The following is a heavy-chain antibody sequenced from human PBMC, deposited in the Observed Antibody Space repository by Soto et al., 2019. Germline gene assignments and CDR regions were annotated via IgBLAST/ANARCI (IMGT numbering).Heavy chain of an antibody. D-gene: IGHD6-13*01. J-gene: IGHJ4*02. V-gene: IGHV3-30*03. CDR1: GFTFSTYG. CDR3: ARPYRGNWYYFYY. Sequence: QVQLVESGGGVVQPGRSLRLSCAASGFTFSTYGMHWVRQAPGKGLEWVAVISYDGSNKNYADSVKGRLTISRDNSKNTLYLQMNSLRTEDTALYYCARPYRGNWYYFYYWGQGTLVTVSP. CDR2: ISYDGSNK.